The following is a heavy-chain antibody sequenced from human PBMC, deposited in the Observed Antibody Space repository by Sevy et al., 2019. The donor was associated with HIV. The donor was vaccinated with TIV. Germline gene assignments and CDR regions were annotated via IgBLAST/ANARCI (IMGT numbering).Heavy chain of an antibody. D-gene: IGHD6-13*01. V-gene: IGHV1-8*01. CDR1: GYTFTSYD. CDR3: ARERSWAAAGTNYYYYGMDV. J-gene: IGHJ6*02. Sequence: ASVKVSCKASGYTFTSYDINWVRQATGQGLEWMGWMNPNSGNTGYAQKFQGRVTMTWNTSISTAYMELSSLRSEDTAVYYCARERSWAAAGTNYYYYGMDVWGQGTTVTVSS. CDR2: MNPNSGNT.